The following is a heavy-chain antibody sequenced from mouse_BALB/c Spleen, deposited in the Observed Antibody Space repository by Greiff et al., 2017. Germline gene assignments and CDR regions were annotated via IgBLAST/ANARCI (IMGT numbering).Heavy chain of an antibody. CDR2: WNNDNY. D-gene: IGHD2-4*01. V-gene: IGHV8-2*01. J-gene: IGHJ4*01. CDR1: ISLSTSGMGL. Sequence: QVTLKVCGPGILQPSQTLGLACTFSGISLSTSGMGLSWLRKPSGKALEWLASIWNNDNYYNPSLKSRLTISKETSNNQVFLKLTSVDTADSTTYWIYYDYDRYAMDYWGQGTSVTVSS. CDR3: YDYDRYAMDY.